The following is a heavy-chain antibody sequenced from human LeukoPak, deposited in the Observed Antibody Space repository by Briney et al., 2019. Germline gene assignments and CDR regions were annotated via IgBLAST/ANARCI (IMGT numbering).Heavy chain of an antibody. CDR1: GGSISGYY. Sequence: PSETLSLTCTVSGGSISGYYWSWIRQPPGKGLEWIGEINHSGSTNYNPSLKSRVTISVDTSKNQFSLKLSSVTAADTAVYYCAGYSYGPRGFDYWGQGTLVTVSS. J-gene: IGHJ4*02. CDR3: AGYSYGPRGFDY. D-gene: IGHD5-18*01. CDR2: INHSGST. V-gene: IGHV4-34*01.